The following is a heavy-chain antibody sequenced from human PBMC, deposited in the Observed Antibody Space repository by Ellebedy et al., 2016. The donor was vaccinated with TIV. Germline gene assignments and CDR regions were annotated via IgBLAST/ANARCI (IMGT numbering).Heavy chain of an antibody. V-gene: IGHV4-59*05. CDR3: ARLAGAAMVDIAAAGHFDY. J-gene: IGHJ4*02. CDR2: IYYSGST. D-gene: IGHD6-13*01. Sequence: SETLSLXXTVSGGSISSYYWSWIRQPPGKGLEWIGSIYYSGSTYYNPSLKSRVTISVDTSKNQFSLKLSSVTAADTAVYYCARLAGAAMVDIAAAGHFDYWGQGTLVTVSS. CDR1: GGSISSYY.